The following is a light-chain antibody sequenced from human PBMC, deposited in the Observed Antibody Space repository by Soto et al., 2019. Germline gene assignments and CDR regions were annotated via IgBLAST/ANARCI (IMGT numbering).Light chain of an antibody. J-gene: IGKJ2*01. Sequence: DIVMTQSPDSLAVSLGERATINCKSSQTVFSNSKNKNYFAWYQQKPGQPPKLLIYWASTRESGVPDRFSGSGAGTDFTLTISSLQAEDVAVYYCQQYFNSTHTFGKGTKLAIK. V-gene: IGKV4-1*01. CDR2: WAS. CDR3: QQYFNSTHT. CDR1: QTVFSNSKNKNY.